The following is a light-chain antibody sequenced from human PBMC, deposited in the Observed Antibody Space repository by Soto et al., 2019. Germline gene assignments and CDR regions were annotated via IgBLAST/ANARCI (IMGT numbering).Light chain of an antibody. Sequence: DIQMTQSPSSLSPSVGDRVTITCRASQVISNYLAWYQQKPGKVPKLLIYAASTLQSGVPPRFSGSESGTDFTLTISSLQTEDVATYYCQKYKSAPLNFGGGTKVEIK. CDR2: AAS. J-gene: IGKJ4*01. CDR3: QKYKSAPLN. V-gene: IGKV1-27*01. CDR1: QVISNY.